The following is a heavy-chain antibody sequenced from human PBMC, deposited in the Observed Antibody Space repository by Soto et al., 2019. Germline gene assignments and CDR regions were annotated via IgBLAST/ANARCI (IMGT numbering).Heavy chain of an antibody. CDR3: ARGRGNWGSRGIDY. J-gene: IGHJ4*02. D-gene: IGHD7-27*01. V-gene: IGHV4-34*01. CDR2: INHSGST. Sequence: QVQLQQWGAGLLKPSETLSLTCAVYGGSFSGYYWSWIRQPPGKGLEWIGEINHSGSTNYNPSLKSRFTMSVDTSKNQFSLKLSSVTAADTAVYYCARGRGNWGSRGIDYWGQGTLVTVSS. CDR1: GGSFSGYY.